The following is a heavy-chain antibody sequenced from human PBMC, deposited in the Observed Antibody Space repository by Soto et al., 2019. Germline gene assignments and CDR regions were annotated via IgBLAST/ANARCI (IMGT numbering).Heavy chain of an antibody. Sequence: QVQLVQSGDEVKKPGASVKVYCKASGYIFVNYGIAWVRQAPGQGLEWMGWISPYTGNTHSATKVQGRLTMTTDRSTSIAYVDLGRLTSDDTAVYYCVMVDNYVTPTPQDVWGQGTTVTVS. CDR2: ISPYTGNT. CDR3: VMVDNYVTPTPQDV. V-gene: IGHV1-18*01. D-gene: IGHD3-16*01. CDR1: GYIFVNYG. J-gene: IGHJ6*02.